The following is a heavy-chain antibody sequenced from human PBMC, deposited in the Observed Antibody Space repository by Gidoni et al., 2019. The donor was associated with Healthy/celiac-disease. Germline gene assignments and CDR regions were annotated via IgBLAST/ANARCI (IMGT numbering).Heavy chain of an antibody. CDR1: GFTFSSSA. CDR3: AMYYDFWSGYYTPLHFDY. D-gene: IGHD3-3*01. V-gene: IGHV3-23*01. CDR2: ISGSGGST. J-gene: IGHJ4*02. Sequence: EVQLLESGGGLVQPGGSLRLSCAASGFTFSSSAMSWVRQAPGKGLEWVSAISGSGGSTYYADSVKGRFTISRDNSKNTLYLQMNSLRAEDTAVYYCAMYYDFWSGYYTPLHFDYWGQGTLVTVSS.